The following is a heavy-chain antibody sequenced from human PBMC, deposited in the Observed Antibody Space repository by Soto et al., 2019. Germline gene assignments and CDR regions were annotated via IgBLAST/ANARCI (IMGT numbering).Heavy chain of an antibody. D-gene: IGHD1-26*01. V-gene: IGHV4-59*01. J-gene: IGHJ5*02. Sequence: SETLSLTCTVSGGSISSYYWSWIRQPPGKELEWIGYFYYSGSTNYNPSLKSRVAMSVDLSNNQFSLKLTSVTAADTAVYFCARGGARGRYNWFAPWGQGTLVTVSS. CDR2: FYYSGST. CDR3: ARGGARGRYNWFAP. CDR1: GGSISSYY.